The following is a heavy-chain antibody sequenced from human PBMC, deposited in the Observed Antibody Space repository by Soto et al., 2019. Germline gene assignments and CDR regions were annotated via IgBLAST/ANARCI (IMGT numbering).Heavy chain of an antibody. J-gene: IGHJ6*02. V-gene: IGHV1-8*01. CDR3: ARFKEPRFLEWLVSPYGMDV. Sequence: ASVKVSCKASGYTFTSYDINWVRQATGQGLEWMGWMNPNSGNTGHAQKFQGRVTMTRNTSISTAYMELSSLRSEDTAVYYCARFKEPRFLEWLVSPYGMDVWGQGTTVTVSS. CDR2: MNPNSGNT. D-gene: IGHD3-3*01. CDR1: GYTFTSYD.